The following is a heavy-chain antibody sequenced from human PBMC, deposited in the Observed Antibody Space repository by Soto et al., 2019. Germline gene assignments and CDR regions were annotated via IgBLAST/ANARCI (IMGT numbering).Heavy chain of an antibody. CDR1: GGTFSSYT. Sequence: SVKVSCKASGGTFSSYTISWVRQAPGQGLEWMGRIIPILGIANYAQKFQGRVTITADKSTSTAYMELSSLRSEDTAVYYCARVQASLVATLWPPKNDAFDIWGQGTMVTVSS. CDR2: IIPILGIA. CDR3: ARVQASLVATLWPPKNDAFDI. D-gene: IGHD3-3*02. V-gene: IGHV1-69*02. J-gene: IGHJ3*02.